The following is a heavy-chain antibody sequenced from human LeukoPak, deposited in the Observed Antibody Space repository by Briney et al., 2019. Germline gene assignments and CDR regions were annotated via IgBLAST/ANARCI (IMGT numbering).Heavy chain of an antibody. CDR1: GGTFSSYA. CDR2: IIPIFGTA. J-gene: IGHJ4*02. D-gene: IGHD5-18*01. Sequence: ASVKVSCKASGGTFSSYAISWVRQAPGQRLEWMGGIIPIFGTANYAQKFQGRVTITADESTSTAYMELSSLRSEDTAVYYCARGPNTAMAPTWDWGQGTLVTVSS. V-gene: IGHV1-69*13. CDR3: ARGPNTAMAPTWD.